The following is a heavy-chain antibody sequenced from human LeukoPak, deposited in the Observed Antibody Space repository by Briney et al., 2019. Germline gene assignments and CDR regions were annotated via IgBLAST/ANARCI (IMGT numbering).Heavy chain of an antibody. J-gene: IGHJ4*02. CDR2: ISSSGRTT. CDR3: ARDPIFGSWSFDY. V-gene: IGHV3-11*04. D-gene: IGHD6-13*01. CDR1: GFTFSDYY. Sequence: GGSLRLSCAASGFTFSDYYMSWIRQAPGKGLEWVSYISSSGRTTYYADSVKGRFTLSRDNAKDSLFLQMNSLRAEDTAVYYCARDPIFGSWSFDYWGQGTLVTVSS.